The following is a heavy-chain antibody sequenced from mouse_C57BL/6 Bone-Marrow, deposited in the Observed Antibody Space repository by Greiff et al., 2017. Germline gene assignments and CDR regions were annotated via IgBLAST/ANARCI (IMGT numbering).Heavy chain of an antibody. D-gene: IGHD2-12*01. J-gene: IGHJ2*01. Sequence: EVMLVESGGDLVKPGGSLKLSCAASGFTFSSYGMSWVRQTPDKRLEWVATISNGGSYTYYPDSVKGRFTISRDNAKNTLYLHMSSLKSEDTAMYYCARKGLENFTFWGKGTTLTVSS. CDR2: ISNGGSYT. V-gene: IGHV5-6*01. CDR1: GFTFSSYG. CDR3: ARKGLENFTF.